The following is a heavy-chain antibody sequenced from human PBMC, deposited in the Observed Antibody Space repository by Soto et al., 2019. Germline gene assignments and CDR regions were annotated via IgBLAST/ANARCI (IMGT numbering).Heavy chain of an antibody. J-gene: IGHJ4*02. CDR3: AGGRLSYYGYYYFDY. D-gene: IGHD3-10*01. CDR2: IIPIFGTA. Sequence: ASVKVSCKASGGTSSSYAISWVRQAPGQGLEWMGGIIPIFGTANYAQKFQGRVTITADESTSTAYMELSSLRSEDTAVYYCAGGRLSYYGYYYFDYWGQGTLVTVSS. V-gene: IGHV1-69*13. CDR1: GGTSSSYA.